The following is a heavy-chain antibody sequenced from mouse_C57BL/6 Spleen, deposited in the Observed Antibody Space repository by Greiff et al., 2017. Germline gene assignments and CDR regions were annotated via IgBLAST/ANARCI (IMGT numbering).Heavy chain of an antibody. CDR3: SRDYGSSFTWFGD. D-gene: IGHD1-1*01. J-gene: IGHJ3*01. V-gene: IGHV1-80*01. CDR2: IYPGDGDT. CDR1: GYAFSSYW. Sequence: QVQLKQSGAELVKPGASVKISCKASGYAFSSYWMNWVKQRPGKGLEWIGQIYPGDGDTNYNGKFKGKATLTADKSSSTAYMQLSSLTSEDSAVYFWSRDYGSSFTWFGDWGQGTLVTVSA.